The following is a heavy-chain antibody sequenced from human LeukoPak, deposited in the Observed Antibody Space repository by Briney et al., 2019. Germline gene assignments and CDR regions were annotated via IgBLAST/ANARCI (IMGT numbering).Heavy chain of an antibody. V-gene: IGHV4-59*01. CDR2: IYYSGST. D-gene: IGHD6-6*01. CDR3: ARDLRYSRSLSWFDP. J-gene: IGHJ5*02. Sequence: SETLSLTCTVSGGSISSYYWSWIRQPPGKGLEWIGYIYYSGSTNYNPSLKSRVTISVDTSKNQFSLKLSSVTAADTAVYYCARDLRYSRSLSWFDPWGQGTLVTVSS. CDR1: GGSISSYY.